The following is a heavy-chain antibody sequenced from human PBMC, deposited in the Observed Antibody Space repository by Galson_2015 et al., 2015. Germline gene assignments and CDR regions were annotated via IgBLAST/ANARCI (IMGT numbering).Heavy chain of an antibody. Sequence: SLRLSCAASGFTFSSYPMSWVRQAPGKGLEWVSFISSSSTYKYYADSVKGRFTISRDSAKNSLYLLMSSLRVEDTAIYYCARDNEQSSSSFDVWGHGTTVIVSS. D-gene: IGHD6-6*01. J-gene: IGHJ6*02. CDR3: ARDNEQSSSSFDV. V-gene: IGHV3-21*01. CDR2: ISSSSTYK. CDR1: GFTFSSYP.